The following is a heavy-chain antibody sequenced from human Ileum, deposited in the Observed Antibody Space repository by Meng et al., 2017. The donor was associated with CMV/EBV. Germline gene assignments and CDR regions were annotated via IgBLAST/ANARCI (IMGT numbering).Heavy chain of an antibody. CDR1: GFTFSSYA. V-gene: IGHV3-23*01. Sequence: GESLKISCAASGFTFSSYAMSWVRQAPGKGLEWVSTISGSGGSTYYADSVKGRFTISRDNSKNTLYLQMNSLRAEDTAVYYCAKGGSGSYPTYGMDVWGQGTTVTVSS. CDR3: AKGGSGSYPTYGMDV. J-gene: IGHJ6*02. D-gene: IGHD1-26*01. CDR2: ISGSGGST.